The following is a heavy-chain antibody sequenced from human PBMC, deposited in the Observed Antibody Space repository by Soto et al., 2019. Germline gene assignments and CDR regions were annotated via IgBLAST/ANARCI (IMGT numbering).Heavy chain of an antibody. V-gene: IGHV3-48*01. CDR1: GFTFSSYS. CDR2: ISSSSSTI. Sequence: EVQLVESGGGLVQPGGSLRLSCAASGFTFSSYSMNWVRQAPGKGLEWVSYISSSSSTIYYADSVKGRFTISRDNAKNSLYLQMNSLRAEDTAVYYCARDEARYSGSYWSVYFAYWGQGTLVTVSS. J-gene: IGHJ4*02. D-gene: IGHD1-26*01. CDR3: ARDEARYSGSYWSVYFAY.